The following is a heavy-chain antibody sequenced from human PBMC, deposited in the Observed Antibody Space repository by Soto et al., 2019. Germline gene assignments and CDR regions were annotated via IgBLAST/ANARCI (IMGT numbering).Heavy chain of an antibody. Sequence: ASVKVSCKASGYTFTSYDINWVRQATGQGLEWMGWMNPNSGNTGYAQKFQGRVTMTRNTSISTAYMELSSLRSEDTAVYYCARAPVVPAAFRYFDLWGRGTLVTVSS. CDR3: ARAPVVPAAFRYFDL. J-gene: IGHJ2*01. D-gene: IGHD2-2*01. V-gene: IGHV1-8*01. CDR2: MNPNSGNT. CDR1: GYTFTSYD.